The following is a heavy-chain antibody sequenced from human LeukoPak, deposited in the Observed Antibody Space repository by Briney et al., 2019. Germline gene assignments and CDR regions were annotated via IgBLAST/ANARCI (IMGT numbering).Heavy chain of an antibody. D-gene: IGHD3-16*01. V-gene: IGHV3-21*01. CDR1: GFTFSSYS. J-gene: IGHJ4*02. CDR2: ISSSSSYI. CDR3: ARDPYDYVWGSFPFDY. Sequence: GGSLRLSCAASGFTFSSYSMNWVRQAPGKGLEWVSSISSSSSYIYYADSVKGRFTISRDNAKNSLYLQMNSLRAEDTAVYYCARDPYDYVWGSFPFDYWGQGTLVTVSS.